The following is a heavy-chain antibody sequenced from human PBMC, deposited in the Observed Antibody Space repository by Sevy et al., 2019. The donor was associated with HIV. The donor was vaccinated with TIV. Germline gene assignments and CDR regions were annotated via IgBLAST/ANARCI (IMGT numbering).Heavy chain of an antibody. V-gene: IGHV4-4*07. CDR3: ARGGSSWKMYNWFDP. Sequence: SETLSLTCTVSGGSISSHYWSWIRQPAGKGLEWIGRIYTSGSTNYNPSLKSRVTMSVDTSKNQFSLKLSSVTAADTAVYYCARGGSSWKMYNWFDPWGQGTLVTVSS. J-gene: IGHJ5*02. D-gene: IGHD6-13*01. CDR1: GGSISSHY. CDR2: IYTSGST.